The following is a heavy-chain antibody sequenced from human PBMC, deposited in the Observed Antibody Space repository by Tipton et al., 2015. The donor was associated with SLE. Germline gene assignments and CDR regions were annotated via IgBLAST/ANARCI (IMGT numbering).Heavy chain of an antibody. CDR1: GDSITSYY. J-gene: IGHJ6*02. V-gene: IGHV4-4*07. CDR3: AREGSTSPQYYYYYMDV. CDR2: ISTSGST. Sequence: LRLSCIVSGDSITSYYWNWIRQPAGKGLEWLGHISTSGSTNYNPSLKSRVTMSVDTSKNQFSLKLSSVTAADTAVYYCAREGSTSPQYYYYYMDVWGQRTTVTVSS.